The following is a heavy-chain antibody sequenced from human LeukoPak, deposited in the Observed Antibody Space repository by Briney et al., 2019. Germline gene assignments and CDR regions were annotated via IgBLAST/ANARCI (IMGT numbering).Heavy chain of an antibody. CDR2: ISGYNRRT. Sequence: ASVKVSCKTSGYIFIDYGVSWVRQAPGQGLEWVGWISGYNRRTAYAQNLQGRVTLTIDTSTTTAYMEVRGLRFDDTAVYYCARVLNYYDSSGYYQKIDYYYYGMDVWGQGTTVTVSS. D-gene: IGHD3-22*01. CDR1: GYIFIDYG. V-gene: IGHV1-18*01. J-gene: IGHJ6*02. CDR3: ARVLNYYDSSGYYQKIDYYYYGMDV.